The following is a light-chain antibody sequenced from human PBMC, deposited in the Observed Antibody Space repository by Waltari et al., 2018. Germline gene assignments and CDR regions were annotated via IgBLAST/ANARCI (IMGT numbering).Light chain of an antibody. V-gene: IGKV1-39*01. J-gene: IGKJ2*01. CDR2: GVS. Sequence: DIHMTQSATSLSASVGDRVTITCRASQNIITYLNWYQHKPGRAPEVLIYGVSSLYSGVPSRFSGSGSGTDFTLTITSLQPEDFGIYYCQQSYSSPYTFGQGTKLEIK. CDR1: QNIITY. CDR3: QQSYSSPYT.